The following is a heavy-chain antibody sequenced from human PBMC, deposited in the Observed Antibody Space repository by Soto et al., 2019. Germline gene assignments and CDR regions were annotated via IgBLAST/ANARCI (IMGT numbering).Heavy chain of an antibody. J-gene: IGHJ6*02. V-gene: IGHV2-70*13. CDR3: ARSIRGPRRFNGMDV. D-gene: IGHD1-20*01. CDR2: IERDDDDK. CDR1: GFSLTSPGMC. Sequence: SGPTLVNPTETLTLTCTFSGFSLTSPGMCVSWIRQSPGKALEWLALIERDDDDKYYSTSLKARLTISKDTRKTQVVLTMANMGPADTATYYCARSIRGPRRFNGMDVWGQGTTVTVSS.